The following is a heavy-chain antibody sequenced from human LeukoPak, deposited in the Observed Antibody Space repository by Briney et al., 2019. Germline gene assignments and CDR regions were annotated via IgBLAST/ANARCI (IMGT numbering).Heavy chain of an antibody. V-gene: IGHV3-49*04. CDR3: TRDRASSYDSSGYYYCYF. CDR1: GITFGGYA. CDR2: IRSKAYEVTT. D-gene: IGHD3-22*01. Sequence: GRSLRLSCTTSGITFGGYALSWVRQAPGKGLEWVGIIRSKAYEVTTEYAASVKDRFTIPIDASKTNAYLPMTSLNTEDTPAYYCTRDRASSYDSSGYYYCYFWGQGTLVTVSS. J-gene: IGHJ4*02.